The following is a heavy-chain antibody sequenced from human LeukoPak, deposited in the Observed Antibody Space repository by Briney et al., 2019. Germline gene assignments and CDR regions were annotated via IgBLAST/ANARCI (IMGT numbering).Heavy chain of an antibody. D-gene: IGHD5-24*01. CDR3: AKGGDGYNSHDAFDI. V-gene: IGHV3-30*18. J-gene: IGHJ3*02. CDR1: GFTFSSYG. Sequence: GGSLRLSCAASGFTFSSYGMHWVRQAPGKGLEWVAVISYDGSNKYYADSVKGRFAISRDNSKNTLYLQMNSLRAEDTAVYYCAKGGDGYNSHDAFDIWGQGTMVTVSS. CDR2: ISYDGSNK.